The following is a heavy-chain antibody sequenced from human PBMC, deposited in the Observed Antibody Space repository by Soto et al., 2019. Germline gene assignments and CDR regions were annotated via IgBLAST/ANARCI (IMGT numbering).Heavy chain of an antibody. J-gene: IGHJ4*02. CDR1: GDTFSGYP. D-gene: IGHD3-10*01. CDR2: IIPVFGTT. CDR3: ARDGGFGELKY. V-gene: IGHV1-69*18. Sequence: QVQLVQSGAELKKPGSSVKVSCKASGDTFSGYPINWGRQAPGEGLEWMGRIIPVFGTTNDAQRFEGRVTFTADESTNPAYMELRGLLSEDTAVYYCARDGGFGELKYWGPGTLVTVSS.